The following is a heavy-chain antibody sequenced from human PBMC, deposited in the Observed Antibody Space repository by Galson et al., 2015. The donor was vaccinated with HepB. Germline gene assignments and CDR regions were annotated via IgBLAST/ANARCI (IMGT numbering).Heavy chain of an antibody. J-gene: IGHJ3*02. V-gene: IGHV1-46*04. Sequence: SVKVSCKASGYTFTSYYTHWVRQAPGQGLEWMGIINPSGGSTSYAQKLQGRVTMTRDTSTSTVYMELSSLRSEDTAVYYCARDRPISSGWYQQDAFDIWGQGTMVTVSS. CDR1: GYTFTSYY. CDR3: ARDRPISSGWYQQDAFDI. CDR2: INPSGGST. D-gene: IGHD6-19*01.